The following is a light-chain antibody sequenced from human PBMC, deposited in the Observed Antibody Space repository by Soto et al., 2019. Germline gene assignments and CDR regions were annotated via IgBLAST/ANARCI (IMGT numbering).Light chain of an antibody. CDR2: GAS. J-gene: IGKJ1*01. CDR1: QTISSTY. CDR3: QQYNNWPQT. V-gene: IGKV3-15*01. Sequence: EIVFTQSPGTLSSSPGDRATLSCRASQTISSTYLAWYQQKPGQAPRLLIYGASTRATGIPARFSGSGSGTEFTLTISSLQSEDFAVYYCQQYNNWPQTFGQGTKVDIK.